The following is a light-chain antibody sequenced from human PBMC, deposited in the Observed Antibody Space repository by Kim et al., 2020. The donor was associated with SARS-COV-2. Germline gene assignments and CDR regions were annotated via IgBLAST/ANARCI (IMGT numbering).Light chain of an antibody. CDR3: QQANNSPLT. V-gene: IGKV1-12*01. CDR1: QGINSL. J-gene: IGKJ4*01. Sequence: AAVGDRLTSTCPASQGINSLLALYQQKPGKAPKLLIFPSFSLESGVPSRVSGSGSGTDFTLTISSLQPEDFATYFCQQANNSPLTFGGGTKVDIK. CDR2: PSF.